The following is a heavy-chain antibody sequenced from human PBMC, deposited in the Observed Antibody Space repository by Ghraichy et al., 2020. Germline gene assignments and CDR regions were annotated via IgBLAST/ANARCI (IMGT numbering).Heavy chain of an antibody. J-gene: IGHJ6*03. V-gene: IGHV4-59*08. CDR3: ARQDFYYYVDV. Sequence: SETLSLTCTVSGGSISSYYWSWIRQPPGKRLDWIGYIYNTGSTNYNPSLNGRATISLDTSRNPFSLKLRYVSAAARDVYYCARQDFYYYVDVWGKGTTVTVSS. CDR1: GGSISSYY. CDR2: IYNTGST.